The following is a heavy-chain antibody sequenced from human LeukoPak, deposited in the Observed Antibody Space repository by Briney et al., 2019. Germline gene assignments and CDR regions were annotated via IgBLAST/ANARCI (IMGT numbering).Heavy chain of an antibody. CDR3: AKGVRGVINYYYYYMDV. Sequence: PGGSLRLSCAASGFTFSSYAMSWVRQAPGKGLEWVSATSGSGGSTYYADSVKGRFTISRDNSKNTLYLQMNSLRAEDTAVYYCAKGVRGVINYYYYYMDVWGKGTTVTVSS. CDR1: GFTFSSYA. J-gene: IGHJ6*03. CDR2: TSGSGGST. V-gene: IGHV3-23*01. D-gene: IGHD3-10*01.